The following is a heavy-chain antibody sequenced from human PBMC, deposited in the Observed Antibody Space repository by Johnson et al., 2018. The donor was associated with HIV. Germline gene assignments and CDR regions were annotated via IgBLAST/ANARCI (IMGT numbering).Heavy chain of an antibody. J-gene: IGHJ3*01. V-gene: IGHV3-30*14. Sequence: QVQLVESGGGLVKPGGSLRLSCAASGFTFSDYYMSWIRQAPGKGLEWVAVISYDGSNKYYADSVKGRFTISRDNSKNTLYLQMNSLRPEDTAVYFCARDGKYSSIGPDAFDVWGQGTMVAVSS. CDR2: ISYDGSNK. D-gene: IGHD6-13*01. CDR3: ARDGKYSSIGPDAFDV. CDR1: GFTFSDYY.